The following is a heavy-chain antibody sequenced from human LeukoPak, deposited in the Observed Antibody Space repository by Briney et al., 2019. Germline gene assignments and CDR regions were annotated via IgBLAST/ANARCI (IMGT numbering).Heavy chain of an antibody. CDR2: IYYSGGT. CDR1: GGSVSSRNYY. J-gene: IGHJ3*02. D-gene: IGHD2-2*01. Sequence: SETLSLTCSVSGGSVSSRNYYWGWIRQPPGKKLEWIGSIYYSGGTYYNPSLKSRVTISVDTSKNQFSLKLNSVTAADTAVYYCARSYCSSTSCYAVGAFDIWGQGTLVTVSS. V-gene: IGHV4-39*01. CDR3: ARSYCSSTSCYAVGAFDI.